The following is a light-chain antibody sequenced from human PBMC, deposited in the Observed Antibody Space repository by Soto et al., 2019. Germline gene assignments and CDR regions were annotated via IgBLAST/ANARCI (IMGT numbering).Light chain of an antibody. Sequence: DIPMTKSPSTLSGSVGDRVTITCRARQTISSWLAWYQQKPGKAPKLLIYKASTLKSGVPSRFSGSGSGTECTLTISSLQPDDFATYYCQHYSSYSVAFGQGTKVELK. V-gene: IGKV1-5*03. CDR1: QTISSW. J-gene: IGKJ1*01. CDR2: KAS. CDR3: QHYSSYSVA.